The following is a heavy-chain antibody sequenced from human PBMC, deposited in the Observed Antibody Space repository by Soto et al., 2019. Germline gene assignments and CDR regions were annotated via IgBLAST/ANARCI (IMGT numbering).Heavy chain of an antibody. V-gene: IGHV3-23*01. D-gene: IGHD3-3*01. CDR3: SKVHRDFAPLLELAYFDY. CDR1: GLTFDTNG. CDR2: ISAAGGTT. Sequence: PGGSLRLSCAASGLTFDTNGMTWVRQAPGKGLEWVSAISAAGGTTYYADPVKGRLTISRDNSKNMLYLQMNSLRAEDTAVYYCSKVHRDFAPLLELAYFDYWGQGTLVTVSS. J-gene: IGHJ4*02.